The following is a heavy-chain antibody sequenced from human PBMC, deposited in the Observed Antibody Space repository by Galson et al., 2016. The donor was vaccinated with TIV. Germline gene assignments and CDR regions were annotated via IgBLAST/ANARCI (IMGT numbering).Heavy chain of an antibody. J-gene: IGHJ4*02. CDR1: GYSFSTYG. CDR3: ARDDMDYDSSGHMDD. CDR2: ISGHSGQR. Sequence: SVKVSCKASGYSFSTYGITWVRQAPGQGLQWMGWISGHSGQRKFAEKFQGRVSITAHTSTSTAYMELRSLKADDTAVYYCARDDMDYDSSGHMDDWGQGTLVIVSS. D-gene: IGHD3-22*01. V-gene: IGHV1-18*01.